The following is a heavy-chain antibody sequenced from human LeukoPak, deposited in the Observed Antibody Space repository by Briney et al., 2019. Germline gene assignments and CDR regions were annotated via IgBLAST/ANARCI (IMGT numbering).Heavy chain of an antibody. CDR1: GGSFSGYY. V-gene: IGHV4-34*01. CDR2: INHSGST. D-gene: IGHD6-6*01. CDR3: ARVSSSSVDY. Sequence: PSETLSLTCAVHGGSFSGYYWSWIRQPPGKGLEWIGEINHSGSTNYNPSLKSRVTISVDTSKNQFSLKLSSVTAADTAVYYCARVSSSSVDYWGQGTLVTVSS. J-gene: IGHJ4*02.